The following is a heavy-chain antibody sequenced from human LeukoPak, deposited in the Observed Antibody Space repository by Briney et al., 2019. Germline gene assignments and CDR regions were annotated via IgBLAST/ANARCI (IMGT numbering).Heavy chain of an antibody. V-gene: IGHV4-59*12. J-gene: IGHJ2*01. Sequence: SETLSLTCSVSGGSISSYYWNWIRQPPGKGLEWIGYIYYSGRTSYNPSLKGRVTLSVDTSKNQFSLKLSSVTAADTAVYYCARVYYSSSYDYWYFDLWGRGTLVTVSS. CDR3: ARVYYSSSYDYWYFDL. CDR1: GGSISSYY. CDR2: IYYSGRT. D-gene: IGHD6-13*01.